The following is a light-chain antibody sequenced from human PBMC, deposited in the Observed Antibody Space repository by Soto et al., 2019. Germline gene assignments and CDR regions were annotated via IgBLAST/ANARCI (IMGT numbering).Light chain of an antibody. J-gene: IGLJ2*01. CDR3: NSWTTSTTMI. CDR2: DVS. V-gene: IGLV2-14*03. Sequence: QSALTQPASVSGSPGQSITITCTGTRSDIGAYNFVSWYQQHPGEVPKLMLYDVSIRPSGVSNRFSGSKSGNTASLTISGLQAEDEADYYCNSWTTSTTMIFGGGTKVTVL. CDR1: RSDIGAYNF.